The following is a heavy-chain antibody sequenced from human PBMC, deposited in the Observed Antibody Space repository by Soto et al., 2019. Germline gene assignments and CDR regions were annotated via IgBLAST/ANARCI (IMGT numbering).Heavy chain of an antibody. CDR3: ARSFRTTLEGYYYYYYMDV. D-gene: IGHD1-1*01. CDR1: GFTFSSNY. CDR2: IYSGGST. V-gene: IGHV3-66*01. Sequence: GGSLRLSCAASGFTFSSNYMSWVRQAPGKGLEWVSVIYSGGSTYYADSVKGRFTNSRDNSKNTLYLQMNSLRAEETAVYYCARSFRTTLEGYYYYYYMDVWGKGTTVTVSS. J-gene: IGHJ6*03.